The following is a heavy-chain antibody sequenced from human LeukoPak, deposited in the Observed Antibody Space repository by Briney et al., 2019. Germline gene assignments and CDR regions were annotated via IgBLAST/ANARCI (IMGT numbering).Heavy chain of an antibody. V-gene: IGHV3-30*04. Sequence: GGSLRLSCAASGFTFSSCTMHWVRQAPGKGLEWMAIMSSDGSKKYYGDSVKGRFTVSRDTSKNTVYLQMNSLRVEDTAVYYCARGEPGTTMGVDFWGQGTLVTVSS. CDR1: GFTFSSCT. J-gene: IGHJ4*02. CDR3: ARGEPGTTMGVDF. CDR2: MSSDGSKK. D-gene: IGHD1-1*01.